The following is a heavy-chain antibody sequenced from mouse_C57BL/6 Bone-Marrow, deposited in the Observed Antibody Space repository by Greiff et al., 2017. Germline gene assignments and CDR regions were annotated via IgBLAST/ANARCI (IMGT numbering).Heavy chain of an antibody. CDR3: AREGCSSLYWYFDV. CDR1: GYTFTSYW. V-gene: IGHV1-55*01. Sequence: QVQLQQPGAELVKPGASVKMSCKASGYTFTSYWITWVKQRPGQGLEWIGDIYPGSGSTNYNEKFKSKATLTVDTSSSTAYRQLSSLTSEDSAVYYCAREGCSSLYWYFDVWGTGTTVTVSS. J-gene: IGHJ1*03. CDR2: IYPGSGST. D-gene: IGHD1-1*01.